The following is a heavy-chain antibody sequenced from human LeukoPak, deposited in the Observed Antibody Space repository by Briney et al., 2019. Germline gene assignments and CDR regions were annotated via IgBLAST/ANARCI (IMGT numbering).Heavy chain of an antibody. D-gene: IGHD4-17*01. CDR1: GFTFSGSW. V-gene: IGHV3-7*01. CDR3: ARDPAYGALDY. J-gene: IGHJ4*02. CDR2: IDPDGNTK. Sequence: AGGSLRLSCAASGFTFSGSWMTWVRQAPGRGLEWVANIDPDGNTKNYLDSVKGRFTISRDNARNSLYLQLNSLRADDTSVYFCARDPAYGALDYWSQGTLVTVSS.